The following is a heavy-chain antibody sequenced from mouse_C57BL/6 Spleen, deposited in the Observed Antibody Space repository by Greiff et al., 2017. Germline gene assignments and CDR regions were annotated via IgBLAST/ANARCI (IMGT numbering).Heavy chain of an antibody. Sequence: EVMLVESGGGLVKPGGSLKLSCAASGFTFSDYGMHWVRQAPEKGLEWVAYISSGSSTIYYADTVKGRFTISRANAKNTLFLQMTSLWSEDTAMYYCARGVYGNYFLYYYAMDYWGQGTSVTVSS. V-gene: IGHV5-17*01. J-gene: IGHJ4*01. CDR3: ARGVYGNYFLYYYAMDY. CDR2: ISSGSSTI. CDR1: GFTFSDYG. D-gene: IGHD2-1*01.